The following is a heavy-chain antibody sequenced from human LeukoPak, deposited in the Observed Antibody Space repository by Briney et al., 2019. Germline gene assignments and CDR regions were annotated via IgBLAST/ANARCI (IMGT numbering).Heavy chain of an antibody. Sequence: PGGSLRLSCAASGFTFRSYEMTWVRQAPGKGLEWVGFTESKPYGGTTEHAASVKGRFTISRDDSKSIAYLQMNSLKTEDTAVYHCARCGGDCFHFDYWGQGTLVTVSS. D-gene: IGHD2-21*02. V-gene: IGHV3-49*04. CDR2: TESKPYGGTT. J-gene: IGHJ4*02. CDR3: ARCGGDCFHFDY. CDR1: GFTFRSYE.